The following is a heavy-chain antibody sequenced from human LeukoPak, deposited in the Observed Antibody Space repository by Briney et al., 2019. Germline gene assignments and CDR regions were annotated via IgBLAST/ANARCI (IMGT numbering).Heavy chain of an antibody. D-gene: IGHD6-13*01. V-gene: IGHV3-9*01. CDR1: GFTFDDYA. J-gene: IGHJ4*02. Sequence: GGSLRLSCAASGFTFDDYAMHWVRQAPGKGLEWVSGISRNSGSIGYADSVKGRFTISRDNSKNTLYLQMNSLRAEDTAAYYCARLPLAAAGNDYWGLGTLVTVSS. CDR3: ARLPLAAAGNDY. CDR2: ISRNSGSI.